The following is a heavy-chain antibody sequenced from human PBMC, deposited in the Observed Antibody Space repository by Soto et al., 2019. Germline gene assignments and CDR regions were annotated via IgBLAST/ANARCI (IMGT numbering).Heavy chain of an antibody. D-gene: IGHD6-6*01. Sequence: ASVKVSCKASGGTFSSYAISWVRQAPGQGLEWMGGIIPIFGTANYAQKFQGRVTITADESTSTAYMELSSLRSEDTAVYYCARWYRAARPGDGMDVWGQGTTVTVSS. CDR1: GGTFSSYA. V-gene: IGHV1-69*13. CDR3: ARWYRAARPGDGMDV. CDR2: IIPIFGTA. J-gene: IGHJ6*02.